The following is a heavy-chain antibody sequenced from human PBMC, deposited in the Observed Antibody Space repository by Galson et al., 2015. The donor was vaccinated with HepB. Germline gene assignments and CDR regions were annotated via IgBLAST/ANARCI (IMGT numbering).Heavy chain of an antibody. J-gene: IGHJ6*02. V-gene: IGHV3-66*02. D-gene: IGHD4-17*01. CDR2: IYTDGST. Sequence: SLRLSCAASGFTVSSNYMSWVRQAPGMGLEWVSFIYTDGSTYYADSVKGRFTISGDNSKNTVYLQMDSLRAEDTAVYYCARDPAVTTDYGMDVWGQGTTVTVSS. CDR3: ARDPAVTTDYGMDV. CDR1: GFTVSSNY.